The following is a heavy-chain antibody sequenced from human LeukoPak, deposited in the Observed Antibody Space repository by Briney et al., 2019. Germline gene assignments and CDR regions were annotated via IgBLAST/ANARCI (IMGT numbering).Heavy chain of an antibody. CDR3: AKVPSRLVGLVDY. CDR1: GLTFSSHA. CDR2: VSQDGSDR. V-gene: IGHV3-30*14. D-gene: IGHD2-2*01. Sequence: GGSLRLSCAASGLTFSSHAMHWVRQAPGKGLEWVAVVSQDGSDRHYTDSVKGRFTISRDNSRNTLYLQMNSLRAEDTAVYYCAKVPSRLVGLVDYWGQGTLVTVSS. J-gene: IGHJ4*02.